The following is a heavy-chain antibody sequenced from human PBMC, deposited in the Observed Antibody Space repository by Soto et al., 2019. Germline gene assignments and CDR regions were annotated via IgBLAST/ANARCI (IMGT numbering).Heavy chain of an antibody. Sequence: ASVTVSCQVSGYTLTDLSMHWVRQAPGKGLEWMGGFDPEDGETIYAQKFQGRVTMTEDTSTDTAYMELSSLRSEDTAVYYCATVQGRGRPLYYYYGMDVWGQGTTVTVSS. J-gene: IGHJ6*02. D-gene: IGHD3-16*01. CDR3: ATVQGRGRPLYYYYGMDV. CDR2: FDPEDGET. V-gene: IGHV1-24*01. CDR1: GYTLTDLS.